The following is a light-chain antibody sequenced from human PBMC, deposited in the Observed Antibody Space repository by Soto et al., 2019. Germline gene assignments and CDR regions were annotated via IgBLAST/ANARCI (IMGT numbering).Light chain of an antibody. CDR3: QQSFITPPLT. V-gene: IGKV1-39*01. J-gene: IGKJ4*01. CDR1: QSISTY. CDR2: GAS. Sequence: DIQMSQSPSSLSASIGDRITITCRASQSISTYLKWYQQKPGKAPRLLIYGASTLQNGVPSRFSGSGYATDYTLTINSLQPEDFATYSCQQSFITPPLTFGGGTAVEMK.